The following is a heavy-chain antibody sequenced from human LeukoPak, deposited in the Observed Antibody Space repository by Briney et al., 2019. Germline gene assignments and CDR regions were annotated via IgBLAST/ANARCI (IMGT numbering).Heavy chain of an antibody. V-gene: IGHV1-69*13. CDR3: ASNRWELLRPFDY. J-gene: IGHJ4*02. CDR1: GGTFSSYA. Sequence: GASVKVSCKASGGTFSSYAISWVRQAPGQGLEWMGGIIPIFGTANYAQKFQGRVTITADESTSTAYMELSSLRSEDTAVYYCASNRWELLRPFDYWGQGTLVTVSS. CDR2: IIPIFGTA. D-gene: IGHD1-26*01.